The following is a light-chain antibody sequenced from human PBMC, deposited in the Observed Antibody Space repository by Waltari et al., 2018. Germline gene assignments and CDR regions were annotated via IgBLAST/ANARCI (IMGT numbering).Light chain of an antibody. V-gene: IGKV3-20*01. CDR3: QHYGTSRT. Sequence: IVLTQYPGTLSLSPGERATLSCRASPSIASSYLAWYQQRPGQAPRLLIYSASNRASGVPDRFSGSGSRTDFTLTISRLEPEDFALYYCQHYGTSRTFGQGSKVEMK. CDR2: SAS. CDR1: PSIASSY. J-gene: IGKJ1*01.